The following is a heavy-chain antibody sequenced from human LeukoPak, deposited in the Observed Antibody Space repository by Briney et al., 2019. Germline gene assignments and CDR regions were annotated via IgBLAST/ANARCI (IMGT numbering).Heavy chain of an antibody. J-gene: IGHJ6*02. Sequence: PSETLSLTCTVSGGSISSYYWSWIRQPPGKGLEWVGYIYYSGSTNYNPSLKSRVTISVDTSKNQFSLKLSSVTAADSAVYYCARHFIVGATDAYCMDVWGQGTTVTVSS. V-gene: IGHV4-59*08. D-gene: IGHD1-26*01. CDR2: IYYSGST. CDR3: ARHFIVGATDAYCMDV. CDR1: GGSISSYY.